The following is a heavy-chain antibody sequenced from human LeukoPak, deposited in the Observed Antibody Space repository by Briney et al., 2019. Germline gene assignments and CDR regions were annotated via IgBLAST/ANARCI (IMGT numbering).Heavy chain of an antibody. Sequence: PGGSLRLSCAASGFTFSSYGMTWVRQAPGKGLDWVSGISGSGARTDYADSVKGRFTISRDNAKNTLYLQMNSLRAEDTAVYYCAKGSREWELLDAFDIWAKGQWSPSLQ. CDR2: ISGSGART. V-gene: IGHV3-23*01. J-gene: IGHJ3*02. CDR1: GFTFSSYG. D-gene: IGHD1-26*01. CDR3: AKGSREWELLDAFDI.